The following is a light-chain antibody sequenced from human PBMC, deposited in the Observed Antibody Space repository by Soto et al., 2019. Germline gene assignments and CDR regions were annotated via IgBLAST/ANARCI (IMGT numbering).Light chain of an antibody. V-gene: IGKV2-28*01. J-gene: IGKJ4*01. Sequence: DIVMTQSPLSLPVTPGEPASISCRSSQSPLHSNGYNYLDWCLQKPGQSAHLLTYLASNRASGVPDRFRGSGSCTDFTLEISRVEAEDVGVYYRMQSLQSLPRTFGGGTKVEMK. CDR2: LAS. CDR1: QSPLHSNGYNY. CDR3: MQSLQSLPRT.